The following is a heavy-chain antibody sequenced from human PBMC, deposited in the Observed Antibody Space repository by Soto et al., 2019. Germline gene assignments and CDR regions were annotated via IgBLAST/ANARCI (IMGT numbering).Heavy chain of an antibody. CDR1: GGSISSSNW. CDR2: IYHSGST. J-gene: IGHJ5*02. D-gene: IGHD2-8*01. CDR3: ARDRHLRRAACTNGVCYPNWFDP. Sequence: SETLSLTCAVSGGSISSSNWWSWVRQPPGKGLEWIGEIYHSGSTNYNPSLKSRVTISVDKSKNQFSLKLSSVTAADTAVYYCARDRHLRRAACTNGVCYPNWFDPWGQGTLVTVSS. V-gene: IGHV4-4*02.